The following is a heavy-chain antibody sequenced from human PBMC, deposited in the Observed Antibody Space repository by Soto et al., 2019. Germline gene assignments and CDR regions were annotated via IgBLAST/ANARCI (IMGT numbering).Heavy chain of an antibody. CDR2: IIPTFGTA. V-gene: IGHV1-69*06. D-gene: IGHD6-19*01. J-gene: IGHJ3*02. Sequence: QVQLVQSGAEMREPGSSVKVSCKASGGTFSSSAINWLRQAPGQGPEWMGGIIPTFGTANYIEKFRVRVTTTADTSTSTAYMEVSSLTSEDTAMYFCARAETAGHRGFDIWGQGTMVTVSS. CDR1: GGTFSSSA. CDR3: ARAETAGHRGFDI.